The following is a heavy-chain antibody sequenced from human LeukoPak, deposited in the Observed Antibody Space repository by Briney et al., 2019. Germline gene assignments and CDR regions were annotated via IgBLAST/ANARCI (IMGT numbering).Heavy chain of an antibody. CDR2: IYTSGST. V-gene: IGHV4-4*07. D-gene: IGHD1-26*01. CDR1: GGSISSYY. Sequence: SETLSLTCTVSGGSISSYYWSWIRQPAGKGLEWIGRIYTSGSTNYNPPLKSRVTMSVDTSKNQFSLKLSSVTAADTAVYYCARGLYSGSYPYNWFDPWGQGTLVTVSS. CDR3: ARGLYSGSYPYNWFDP. J-gene: IGHJ5*02.